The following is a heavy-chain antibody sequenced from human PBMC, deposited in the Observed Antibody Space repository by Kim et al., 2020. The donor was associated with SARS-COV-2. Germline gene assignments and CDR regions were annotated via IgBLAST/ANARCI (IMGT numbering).Heavy chain of an antibody. V-gene: IGHV3-15*01. D-gene: IGHD3-9*01. CDR2: IKSKTDGGTT. J-gene: IGHJ4*02. Sequence: GGSLRLSCAASGFTFSNAWMSWVRQAPGKGLEWVGRIKSKTDGGTTDYAAPVKGRFTISRDDSKNTLYLQMNSLKTEDTAVYYCTTESVKELRYFDWLLLPFDYWGQRTLVTVSS. CDR1: GFTFSNAW. CDR3: TTESVKELRYFDWLLLPFDY.